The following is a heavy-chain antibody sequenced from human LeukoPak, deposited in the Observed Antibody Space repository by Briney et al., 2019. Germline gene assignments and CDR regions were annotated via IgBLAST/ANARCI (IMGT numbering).Heavy chain of an antibody. D-gene: IGHD3-10*01. J-gene: IGHJ4*02. V-gene: IGHV3-15*01. CDR3: GLGSGRSDFDY. CDR1: GFSFGSFW. Sequence: GGSLRLSCAASGFSFGSFWMSWVRQTPGKGLEWVARIKKKMDSGAIEYAASVKGRFTISRDDSQNTAYLQMNSLTTEDTAVYYCGLGSGRSDFDYWGQGTLVTVSS. CDR2: IKKKMDSGAI.